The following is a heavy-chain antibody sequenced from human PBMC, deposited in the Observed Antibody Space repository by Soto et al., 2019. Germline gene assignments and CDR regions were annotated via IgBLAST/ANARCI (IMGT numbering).Heavy chain of an antibody. CDR3: TTGSVEGV. CDR1: DFSISNAW. V-gene: IGHV3-15*07. Sequence: EVQLVESGGGLVKPGGSLRLSCAASDFSISNAWMNWVRQAPGKGLEWVGRVKRKIDGETTDYAAPVKGRFTISRDDSNNMLYLQVNSLKADDTAVYYCTTGSVEGVWGQGTTVTVSS. J-gene: IGHJ6*02. D-gene: IGHD2-15*01. CDR2: VKRKIDGETT.